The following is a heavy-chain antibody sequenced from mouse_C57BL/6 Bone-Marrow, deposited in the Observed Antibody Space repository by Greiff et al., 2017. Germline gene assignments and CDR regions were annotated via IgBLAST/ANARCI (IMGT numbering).Heavy chain of an antibody. CDR2: IYPRSGNT. CDR3: ARPWVFAY. V-gene: IGHV1-81*01. CDR1: GYTFTSYG. J-gene: IGHJ3*01. Sequence: VQLVESGAELARPGASVKLSCKASGYTFTSYGISWVKQRTGQGLEWIGEIYPRSGNTYYNEKFKGKATLTADKSSSTAYMELRSLTSEDSAVYFCARPWVFAYWGQGTLVTVSA.